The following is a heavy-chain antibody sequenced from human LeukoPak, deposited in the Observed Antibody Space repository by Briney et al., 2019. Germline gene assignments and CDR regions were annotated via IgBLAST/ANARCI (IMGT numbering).Heavy chain of an antibody. J-gene: IGHJ4*02. CDR1: GGSIYSGSYY. V-gene: IGHV4-61*02. D-gene: IGHD5-24*01. CDR3: ARDRRDGYNLYYFDL. Sequence: PSETLSLTCTVSGGSIYSGSYYWSWIRQPAGKGLEWIGRIYTSGSTNYNPSLKSRVTISVDTSKNQFSLKLSSVTAADTAVYYRARDRRDGYNLYYFDLWGQGTLVTVSS. CDR2: IYTSGST.